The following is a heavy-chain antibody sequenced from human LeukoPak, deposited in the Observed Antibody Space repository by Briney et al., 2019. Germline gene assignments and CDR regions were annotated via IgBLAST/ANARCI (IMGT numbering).Heavy chain of an antibody. D-gene: IGHD4-23*01. CDR1: GGTFSSYA. CDR2: IIPIFGTA. CDR3: AMDGGYFDY. Sequence: AASVKVSCKASGGTFSSYAISWVRQAPGQGLEWMGRIIPIFGTANYAQKFQGRVTITTDESTSTAYMELSSLRSEDTAVYYCAMDGGYFDYWGQGTLVTVSS. V-gene: IGHV1-69*05. J-gene: IGHJ4*02.